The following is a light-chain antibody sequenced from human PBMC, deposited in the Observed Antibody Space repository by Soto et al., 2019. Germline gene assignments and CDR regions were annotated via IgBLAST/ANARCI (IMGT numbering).Light chain of an antibody. CDR2: AAS. Sequence: DIQMTQSPSSLSASLGARVTITCRASQSISSYLNWYQEKPGKATKLLIYAASSLQSGVPSRLSGSGSGTAFTLTISSLHPEDFATDYCQQSYSAPRTFGQGTKVDI. CDR1: QSISSY. CDR3: QQSYSAPRT. V-gene: IGKV1-39*01. J-gene: IGKJ1*01.